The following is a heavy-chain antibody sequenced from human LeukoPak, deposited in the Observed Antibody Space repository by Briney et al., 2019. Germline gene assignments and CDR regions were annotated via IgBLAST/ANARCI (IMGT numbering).Heavy chain of an antibody. D-gene: IGHD2-2*02. CDR3: AREPYCSSTSCYNDY. J-gene: IGHJ4*02. Sequence: GGSLRLSCAASGFTFSSYSMNWVRQAPGKGLEWVSSISSSSSYIYYADSVKGRFTISRDNAKNSLYLQMNSLRAEDTAVYYCAREPYCSSTSCYNDYWGQGTLVTVSS. V-gene: IGHV3-21*01. CDR1: GFTFSSYS. CDR2: ISSSSSYI.